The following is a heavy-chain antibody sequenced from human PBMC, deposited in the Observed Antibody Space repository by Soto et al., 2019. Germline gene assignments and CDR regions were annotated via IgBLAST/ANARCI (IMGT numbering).Heavy chain of an antibody. J-gene: IGHJ4*02. CDR1: GGSISSGGYY. D-gene: IGHD3-10*01. V-gene: IGHV4-31*03. Sequence: PSETLSLTCTVSGGSISSGGYYWSWIRQHPGKGLEWIGYIYYSGSTYYNPSLKSRVTISVDTSKNQFSLKLSSVTAADTAMYYCARTLLWFGGALNYFDYWGQGTLVTVSS. CDR2: IYYSGST. CDR3: ARTLLWFGGALNYFDY.